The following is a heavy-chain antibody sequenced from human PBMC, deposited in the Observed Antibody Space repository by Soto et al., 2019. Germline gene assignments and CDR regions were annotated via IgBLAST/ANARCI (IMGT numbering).Heavy chain of an antibody. J-gene: IGHJ4*02. Sequence: GGSLRLSCAASGFTFSSYGMHWVRQAPGKGLEWVAVISYDGSNKYYADSVKGRFTISRDNSKNTLYLQMNSLRAEDTAVYYRAKAHVLLWFGELTFDYWGQGTLVT. CDR1: GFTFSSYG. V-gene: IGHV3-30*18. CDR3: AKAHVLLWFGELTFDY. D-gene: IGHD3-10*01. CDR2: ISYDGSNK.